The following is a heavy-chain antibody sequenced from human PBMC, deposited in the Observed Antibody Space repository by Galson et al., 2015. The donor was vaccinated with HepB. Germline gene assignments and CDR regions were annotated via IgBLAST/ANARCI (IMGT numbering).Heavy chain of an antibody. J-gene: IGHJ4*02. CDR3: AKSDYYGSGSYYHLGDFDY. D-gene: IGHD3-10*01. Sequence: SLRLSCAASGFTFSSYGMHWVRQAPGKGLEWVAVISYDGSNKYYADSVKGRFTISRDNSKNTLYLQMNSLRAEDTAVYYCAKSDYYGSGSYYHLGDFDYWGQGTLVTVSS. CDR1: GFTFSSYG. CDR2: ISYDGSNK. V-gene: IGHV3-30*18.